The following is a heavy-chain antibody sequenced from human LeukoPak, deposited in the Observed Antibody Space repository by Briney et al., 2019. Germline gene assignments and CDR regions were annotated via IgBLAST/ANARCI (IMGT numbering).Heavy chain of an antibody. CDR1: GFTFSGFS. J-gene: IGHJ4*02. D-gene: IGHD3-10*01. CDR2: IKQDGSER. V-gene: IGHV3-7*01. CDR3: ARAGSHWHYVY. Sequence: GGSLRLSCAVSGFTFSGFSMSWVRQSPTKGLEWVANIKQDGSERYYVDSVKGRFTISRDNAKNSLSMQMNNLRVEDTAVYYCARAGSHWHYVYWGQGTVVTVSS.